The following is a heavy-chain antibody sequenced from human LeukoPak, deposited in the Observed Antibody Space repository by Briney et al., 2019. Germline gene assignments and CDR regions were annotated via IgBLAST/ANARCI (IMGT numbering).Heavy chain of an antibody. CDR3: TGAAYYYDSSGYGFDY. D-gene: IGHD3-22*01. J-gene: IGHJ4*02. CDR2: IIPIFGTA. V-gene: IGHV1-69*05. CDR1: GGTFSSYA. Sequence: EASVKVSCKASGGTFSSYAISWVRQAPGHVLEWMGGIIPIFGTANYAQKFQGRVTITTDESTSTAYMELSSLRSEDTAVYYCTGAAYYYDSSGYGFDYWGQGTLVTVSS.